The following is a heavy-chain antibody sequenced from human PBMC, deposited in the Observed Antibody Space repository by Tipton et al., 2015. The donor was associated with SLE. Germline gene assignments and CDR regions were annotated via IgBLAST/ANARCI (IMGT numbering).Heavy chain of an antibody. CDR2: ISSSGTTI. Sequence: SLRLSCAASGFTFTNFEMTWVRQAPGKGLEWISHISSSGTTIYYADSVKGRFTISRDNTKNSLSLQMNSLRAEDTAVYYCARGMPCSGGVCTFRGVHWGRGTLVTLSS. CDR1: GFTFTNFE. D-gene: IGHD2-8*02. J-gene: IGHJ4*02. CDR3: ARGMPCSGGVCTFRGVH. V-gene: IGHV3-48*03.